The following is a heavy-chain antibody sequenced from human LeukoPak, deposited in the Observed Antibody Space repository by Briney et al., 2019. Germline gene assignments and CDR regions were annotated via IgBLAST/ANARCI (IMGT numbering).Heavy chain of an antibody. CDR2: IYSGGST. J-gene: IGHJ4*02. D-gene: IGHD3-10*01. Sequence: GGSLRLSCAASGFTVSSNYMNWVRQAPGKGLEWVSIIYSGGSTYYADSAKGRFTISRDNSKNTLYLQMKPEDTAVYYCARDLVGRPGAFGYWGQGTLVTVSS. CDR3: ARDLVGRPGAFGY. V-gene: IGHV3-66*02. CDR1: GFTVSSNY.